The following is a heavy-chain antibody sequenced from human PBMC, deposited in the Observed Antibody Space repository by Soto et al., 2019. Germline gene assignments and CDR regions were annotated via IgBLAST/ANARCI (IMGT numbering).Heavy chain of an antibody. Sequence: LRLSCAASGFTFSDSYMSWIRQAPGKGLEWVSYISSSDSIIYYSDSVKGRFIISRDNAKNSLYLQMNSLRAEDTAVYYCARDLGYYDSSGYFDYWGQGTLVTVSS. CDR1: GFTFSDSY. V-gene: IGHV3-11*01. CDR2: ISSSDSII. CDR3: ARDLGYYDSSGYFDY. D-gene: IGHD3-22*01. J-gene: IGHJ4*02.